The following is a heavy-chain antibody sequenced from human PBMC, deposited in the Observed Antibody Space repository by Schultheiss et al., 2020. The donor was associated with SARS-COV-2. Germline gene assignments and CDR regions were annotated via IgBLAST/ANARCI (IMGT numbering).Heavy chain of an antibody. CDR2: IKQDGSEK. J-gene: IGHJ5*02. CDR1: GFTFSSYW. V-gene: IGHV3-7*01. Sequence: GGSLRLSCAASGFTFSSYWMSWVRQAPGKGLEWVANIKQDGSEKYYVDSVKGRFTISRDNAKNSLYLQMNSLRAEDTAVYYCARTPMRAADKSGWFDPWGQGTLVTVSS. CDR3: ARTPMRAADKSGWFDP. D-gene: IGHD6-13*01.